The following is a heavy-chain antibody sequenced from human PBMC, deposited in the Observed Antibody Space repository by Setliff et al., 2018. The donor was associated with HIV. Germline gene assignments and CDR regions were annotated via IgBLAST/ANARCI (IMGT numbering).Heavy chain of an antibody. V-gene: IGHV3-NL1*01. CDR1: GFTVSSSY. D-gene: IGHD1-1*01. J-gene: IGHJ5*02. CDR2: IKWNGGTM. Sequence: GGSLRLSCEASGFTVSSSYMHWVRQAPGKGLEWVSGIKWNGGTMIYADSVKGRFTISRDNSKNTLYLQMDSLRGDDTAVYYCAKDFFTGGFDPWGQGTLVTVSS. CDR3: AKDFFTGGFDP.